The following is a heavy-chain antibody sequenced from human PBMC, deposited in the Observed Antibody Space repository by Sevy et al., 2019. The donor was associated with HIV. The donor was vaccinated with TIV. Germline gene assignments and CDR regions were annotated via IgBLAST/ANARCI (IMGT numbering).Heavy chain of an antibody. CDR2: LYFGCGEI. CDR3: AREGCTKPHDY. Sequence: GGSLRLSCAASGFTFSKYSMSWVRQPPGKGLEWVSTLYFGCGEIYYADSVKGRFTISRDNSKSSVYLQMNNLRPEDTAVYYCAREGCTKPHDYWGQGTLVTVSS. CDR1: GFTFSKYS. J-gene: IGHJ4*02. D-gene: IGHD2-8*01. V-gene: IGHV3-23*01.